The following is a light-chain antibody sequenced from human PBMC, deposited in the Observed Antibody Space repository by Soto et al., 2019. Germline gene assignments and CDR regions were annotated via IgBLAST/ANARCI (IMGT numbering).Light chain of an antibody. CDR3: SSYTSSSTVV. Sequence: QSALTQPASVSGSPGQSITISCTGTSSDVGGYNYVSWYQQHPGKAPKLMIYDVSNRPSGVSNHFSGSRSGNTASLTISGLQAEDEADYYCSSYTSSSTVVCGGGTQLTVL. CDR2: DVS. V-gene: IGLV2-14*01. J-gene: IGLJ2*01. CDR1: SSDVGGYNY.